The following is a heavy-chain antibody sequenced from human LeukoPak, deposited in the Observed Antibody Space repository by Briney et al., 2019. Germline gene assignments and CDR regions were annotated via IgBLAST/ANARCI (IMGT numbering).Heavy chain of an antibody. D-gene: IGHD6-13*01. J-gene: IGHJ4*02. CDR1: GYTFTSYG. V-gene: IGHV1-18*01. Sequence: ASVKVSCKASGYTFTSYGISWVRQAPGQGLEWMGWISSYNGNTNYAQELQGRVTITTDTSTSTAYMELRSLRSDDTAVYDCARDRGSSSWYGGDFDYWGQGTLVTVSS. CDR3: ARDRGSSSWYGGDFDY. CDR2: ISSYNGNT.